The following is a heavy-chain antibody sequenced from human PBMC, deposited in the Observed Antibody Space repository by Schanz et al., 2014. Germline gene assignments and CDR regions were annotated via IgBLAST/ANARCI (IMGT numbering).Heavy chain of an antibody. Sequence: EVQLLESGGGLVEPGGSLRLSCAASGFSFSSYAMGWVRQARGKGLEWVSAMNESHSTIYYADSVRGRFTISRDNAENTLYLQMNSLRAEDTAVYYCARKVVVTIGGYYDNWGQGTLVSVSS. CDR3: ARKVVVTIGGYYDN. CDR1: GFSFSSYA. D-gene: IGHD3-16*01. CDR2: MNESHSTI. V-gene: IGHV3-23*01. J-gene: IGHJ4*02.